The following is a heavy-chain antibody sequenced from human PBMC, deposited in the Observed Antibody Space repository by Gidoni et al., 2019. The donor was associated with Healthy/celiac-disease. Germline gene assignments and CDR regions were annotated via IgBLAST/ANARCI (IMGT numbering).Heavy chain of an antibody. J-gene: IGHJ2*01. CDR3: ARDAGDGWGFDL. D-gene: IGHD3-10*01. CDR1: GGSIISGGYS. CDR2: IHHSGST. V-gene: IGHV4-30-2*01. Sequence: QLQLQESGSGLVKPSQTLSLTCAVPGGSIISGGYSWSWTRQPPGKGLEWIGYIHHSGSTYSNPSLKSRVTISVDRSKNQFSLKLNSMTAADTAVYYCARDAGDGWGFDLWGRGTLVTVSS.